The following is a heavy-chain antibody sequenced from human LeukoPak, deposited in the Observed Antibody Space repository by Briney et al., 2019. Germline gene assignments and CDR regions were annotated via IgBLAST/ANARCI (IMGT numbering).Heavy chain of an antibody. CDR2: IIPIFGTA. CDR3: ARLNCGGDCPYYYYYYMDV. CDR1: GYTFTSYG. Sequence: GASVKVSCKASGYTFTSYGISWVRQAPGQGLEWMGGIIPIFGTANYAQKFQGRVTITTDESTSTAYMELSSLRSEDTAVYYCARLNCGGDCPYYYYYYMDVWGKGTTVTVSS. J-gene: IGHJ6*03. V-gene: IGHV1-69*05. D-gene: IGHD2-21*02.